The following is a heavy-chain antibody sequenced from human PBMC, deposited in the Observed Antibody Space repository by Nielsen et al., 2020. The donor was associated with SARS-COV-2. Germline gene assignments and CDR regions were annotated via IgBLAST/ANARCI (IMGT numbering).Heavy chain of an antibody. CDR3: ARGYNWNRYYSYYMDV. CDR1: GGSFGGYY. D-gene: IGHD1/OR15-1a*01. J-gene: IGHJ6*03. V-gene: IGHV4-30-4*08. CDR2: ISYIGSS. Sequence: SETLSLTCAVYGGSFGGYYWSWIRQPPGKGLEWIGYISYIGSSYYNPSLKSRLTISVDTSKNQFSLNLSSVTAADTAVYYCARGYNWNRYYSYYMDVWGKGTTVTVSS.